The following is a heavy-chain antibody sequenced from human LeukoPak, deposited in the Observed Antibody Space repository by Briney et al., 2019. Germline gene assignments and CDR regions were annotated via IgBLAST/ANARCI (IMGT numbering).Heavy chain of an antibody. CDR1: GFTFSSYA. J-gene: IGHJ4*02. CDR2: ISGSGGST. CDR3: AKVMGYCSGGSCYPGY. D-gene: IGHD2-15*01. Sequence: GGSLRLSCAASGFTFSSYAMSWVRQAPGKGLEWVSAISGSGGSTYYADSVKGRFTISRDNSKNTLYLQMNSLRAEDTAVYYCAKVMGYCSGGSCYPGYWGQGTLVTVSS. V-gene: IGHV3-23*01.